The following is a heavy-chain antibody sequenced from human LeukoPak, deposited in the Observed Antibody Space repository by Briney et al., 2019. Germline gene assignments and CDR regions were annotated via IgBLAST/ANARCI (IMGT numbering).Heavy chain of an antibody. CDR3: ARGMATTAGIDY. CDR1: GFTFSSYW. V-gene: IGHV3-74*01. J-gene: IGHJ4*02. D-gene: IGHD5-24*01. Sequence: GGSLRLYCAASGFTFSSYWMHWVRQAPGKGLVWVSHINTDGGSTTYGDPAKGRFTTSRDNAKNTLYLQMNSLRVEGTAVYYCARGMATTAGIDYWGQGTLVTVSS. CDR2: INTDGGST.